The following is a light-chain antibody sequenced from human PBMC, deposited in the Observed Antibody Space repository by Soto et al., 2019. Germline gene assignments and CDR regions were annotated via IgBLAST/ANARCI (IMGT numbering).Light chain of an antibody. J-gene: IGKJ1*01. Sequence: EIVFTQSPGTLSLSPGERATLSCRASQSVSSSYLAWYQQKPGQAPRLLIYGASTRATGIPARFSGSGSGTEFTLTISSLQYEDFAVYYCQQYKKWPPPFGQGIKVDI. CDR1: QSVSSSY. CDR2: GAS. CDR3: QQYKKWPPP. V-gene: IGKV3-15*01.